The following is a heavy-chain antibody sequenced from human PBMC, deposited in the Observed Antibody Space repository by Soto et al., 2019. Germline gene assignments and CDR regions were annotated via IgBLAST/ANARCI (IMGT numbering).Heavy chain of an antibody. D-gene: IGHD6-13*01. CDR1: GDSFSSNSAA. V-gene: IGHV6-1*01. CDR3: ARDIIARLDY. CDR2: TYYRSKWYN. Sequence: SQTLSLTCAISGDSFSSNSAAWDWVRQSPSRGLEWLGRTYYRSKWYNDYAVSVKSRITINPDTSKNQFSLQLNSVTAKDADVCYCARDIIARLDYWGQGTLVTVSS. J-gene: IGHJ4*02.